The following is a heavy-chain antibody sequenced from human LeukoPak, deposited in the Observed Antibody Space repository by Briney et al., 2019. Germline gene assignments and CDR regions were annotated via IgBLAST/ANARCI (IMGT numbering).Heavy chain of an antibody. CDR1: GFPFSSYS. J-gene: IGHJ4*02. CDR3: ARSIPYGTTWYGRSDY. V-gene: IGHV3-7*03. D-gene: IGHD6-13*01. CDR2: IKPDGTTK. Sequence: GGSLRLSCAASGFPFSSYSMTWVRQAPGEGLEWVANIKPDGTTKFYVDSVKGRFTISRDNALNSLYLQMNSLRAEDTAIYYCARSIPYGTTWYGRSDYWGQGTLVTVSS.